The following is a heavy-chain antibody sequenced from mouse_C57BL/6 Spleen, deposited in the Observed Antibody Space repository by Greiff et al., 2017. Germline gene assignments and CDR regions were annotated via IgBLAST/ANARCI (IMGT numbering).Heavy chain of an antibody. CDR1: GYAFSSYW. J-gene: IGHJ2*01. CDR2: IYPGDGDT. D-gene: IGHD1-2*01. Sequence: QVQLQQSGAELVKPGASAKISCKASGYAFSSYWMNWVKQRPGKGLEWIGQIYPGDGDTNYNGKFKGKATLTADKSSSTAYMQLSSLTSEDSAVYFCARGATAPYYFDYWGQGTTLTVSS. CDR3: ARGATAPYYFDY. V-gene: IGHV1-80*01.